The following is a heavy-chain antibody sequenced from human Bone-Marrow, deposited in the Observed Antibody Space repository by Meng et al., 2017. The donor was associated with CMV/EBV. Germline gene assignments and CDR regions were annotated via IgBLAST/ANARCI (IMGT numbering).Heavy chain of an antibody. CDR3: ASVSSDSYGYEVDY. CDR2: MNPNSGNT. J-gene: IGHJ4*02. D-gene: IGHD5-18*01. V-gene: IGHV1-8*01. CDR1: GYTFTSYD. Sequence: ASVKVSCKASGYTFTSYDINWVRQATGQGLEWMGWMNPNSGNTGYAQKFQGRVTMTRNTSISTAYMELSSLRSEDTAVYYCASVSSDSYGYEVDYWGQGTLVTVSS.